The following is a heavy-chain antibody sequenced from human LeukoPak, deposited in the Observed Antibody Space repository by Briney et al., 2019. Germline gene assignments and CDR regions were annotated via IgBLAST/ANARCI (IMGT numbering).Heavy chain of an antibody. Sequence: SETLYLTCTVSGGSISSGDYYWSWIRQPPGKGLEWIGYIYYSGSTYYNPSLKSRVTISVDTSKNQFSLKLSSVTAADTAVYYCARDKVGDSNFDYWGQGTLVTVSS. CDR1: GGSISSGDYY. CDR3: ARDKVGDSNFDY. V-gene: IGHV4-30-4*08. D-gene: IGHD3-16*01. CDR2: IYYSGST. J-gene: IGHJ4*02.